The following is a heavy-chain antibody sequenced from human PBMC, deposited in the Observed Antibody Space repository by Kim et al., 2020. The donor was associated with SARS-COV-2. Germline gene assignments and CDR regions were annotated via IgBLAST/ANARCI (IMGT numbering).Heavy chain of an antibody. Sequence: GGSLRLSCAASGFTFSSYSMNWVRQAPGKGLEWVSSISSSSSYIYYADSVKGRFTITRDNAKNSLYLQMKSLRAEDTAGYYCARVKEALGFWSGYYRDYYYGMDVWGQGTTVTVSS. CDR1: GFTFSSYS. J-gene: IGHJ6*02. V-gene: IGHV3-21*01. CDR2: ISSSSSYI. D-gene: IGHD3-3*01. CDR3: ARVKEALGFWSGYYRDYYYGMDV.